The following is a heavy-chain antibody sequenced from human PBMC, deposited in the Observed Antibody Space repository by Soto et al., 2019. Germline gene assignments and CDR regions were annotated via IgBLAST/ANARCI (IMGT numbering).Heavy chain of an antibody. V-gene: IGHV2-5*02. CDR3: AHRPLPDRHYFDY. CDR2: IYWDDDK. Sequence: QITLKESGPMLVKPTETLTLTCTFSGFSLSTRGVGVGWIRQPPGKALEWLALIYWDDDKRYSAPFECRVTITXDXXKTHVALTLTSLDPVDTATYSCAHRPLPDRHYFDYWGQGALVTVSS. CDR1: GFSLSTRGVG. J-gene: IGHJ4*02.